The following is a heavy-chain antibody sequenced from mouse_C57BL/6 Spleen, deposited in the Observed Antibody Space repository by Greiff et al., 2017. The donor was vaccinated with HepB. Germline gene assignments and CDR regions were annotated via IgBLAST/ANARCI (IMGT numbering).Heavy chain of an antibody. CDR1: GFTFSSYG. V-gene: IGHV5-6*01. CDR2: ISSGGSYT. D-gene: IGHD3-2*02. CDR3: ARHGGSSGYVWFAY. J-gene: IGHJ3*01. Sequence: EVQVVESGGDLVKPGGSLKLSCAASGFTFSSYGMSWVRQTPDKRLEWVATISSGGSYTYYPDSVKGRFTISRDNAKNTLYLQMSSLKSEDTAMYYCARHGGSSGYVWFAYWGQGTLVTVSA.